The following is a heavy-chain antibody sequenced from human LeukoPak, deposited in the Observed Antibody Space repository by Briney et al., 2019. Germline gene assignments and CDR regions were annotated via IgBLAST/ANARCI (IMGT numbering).Heavy chain of an antibody. CDR1: GFTFSSYS. J-gene: IGHJ6*03. CDR2: ISSSSSYI. D-gene: IGHD3-10*01. Sequence: PGGSLRLSCAASGFTFSSYSMNWVRQAPGKGLEWVSSISSSSSYIYYADSVKGRFTISRDNAKNSLYLQMNSLRAEDTAVYYCARNARFDAGTRSYFYMDVWGKGTTVTVSS. V-gene: IGHV3-21*01. CDR3: ARNARFDAGTRSYFYMDV.